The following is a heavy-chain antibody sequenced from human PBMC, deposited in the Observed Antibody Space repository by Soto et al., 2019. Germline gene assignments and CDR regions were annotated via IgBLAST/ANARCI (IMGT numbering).Heavy chain of an antibody. D-gene: IGHD6-19*01. J-gene: IGHJ4*02. CDR1: GGTFKSFT. Sequence: SVKVSGKASGGTFKSFTFTWVRQAPGQGLEWMGGFIPIFETATYAQKFQDRVTITADESRSTVSMELSSLRSADTAVYYYATKAVSGWFFDYWGQGTVVTVSS. CDR2: FIPIFETA. V-gene: IGHV1-69*13. CDR3: ATKAVSGWFFDY.